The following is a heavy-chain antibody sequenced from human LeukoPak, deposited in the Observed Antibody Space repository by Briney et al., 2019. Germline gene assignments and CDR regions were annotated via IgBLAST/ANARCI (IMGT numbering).Heavy chain of an antibody. CDR1: GYTFSSYD. J-gene: IGHJ4*02. V-gene: IGHV1-8*03. CDR3: ASYSGYAQ. CDR2: MNPNSGNT. D-gene: IGHD5-12*01. Sequence: ASVKVSCKASGYTFSSYDVNWVRQATEQGLEWMGWMNPNSGNTGYAQKFQGRVTISRNTSITTAYMELSGLTSEDTAVYYCASYSGYAQWGQGTLVTVSS.